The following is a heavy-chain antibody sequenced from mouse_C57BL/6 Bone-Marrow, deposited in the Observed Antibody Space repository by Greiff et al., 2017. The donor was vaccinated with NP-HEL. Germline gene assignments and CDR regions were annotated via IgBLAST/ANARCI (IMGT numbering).Heavy chain of an antibody. V-gene: IGHV1-55*01. CDR3: ARSRRSDYYGYWYFDV. CDR2: IYPGSGST. D-gene: IGHD1-1*01. J-gene: IGHJ1*03. CDR1: GYTFTSYW. Sequence: QVQLQQPGAELVKPGASVKMSCKASGYTFTSYWITWVKQRPGQGLEWIGDIYPGSGSTNYNEKFKGKATLTVDTSSSTAYMQLSSLTSDDSAVYYCARSRRSDYYGYWYFDVWGTGTTVTVSS.